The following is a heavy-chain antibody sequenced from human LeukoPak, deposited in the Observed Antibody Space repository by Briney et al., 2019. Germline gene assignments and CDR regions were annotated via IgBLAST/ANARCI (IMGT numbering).Heavy chain of an antibody. J-gene: IGHJ1*01. CDR1: GFTFSDYY. CDR3: ARDKGFEHFQQ. CDR2: ISDSSGYT. V-gene: IGHV3-11*06. Sequence: GGSLRLSCAASGFTFSDYYMSWIRQAPGKGLEWVSYISDSSGYTNYADSVKGRFIIARDNAKKTLYLQMDSLRVEDTAVYYCARDKGFEHFQQWGQGTLVTVS.